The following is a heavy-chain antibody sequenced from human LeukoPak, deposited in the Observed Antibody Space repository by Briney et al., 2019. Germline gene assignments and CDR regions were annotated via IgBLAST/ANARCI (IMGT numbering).Heavy chain of an antibody. V-gene: IGHV3-30*07. Sequence: PGGSLRLSCAASGFTFSSYAMHWVRQAPGKGLEWVAVISYDGSNKYYADSVKGRFTISRDNSKNTLSLQMNSLRAEDTAVYYCARELRIVDTTMLNYYYYYYMDVWGKGTTVTVSS. J-gene: IGHJ6*03. CDR3: ARELRIVDTTMLNYYYYYYMDV. D-gene: IGHD5-18*01. CDR1: GFTFSSYA. CDR2: ISYDGSNK.